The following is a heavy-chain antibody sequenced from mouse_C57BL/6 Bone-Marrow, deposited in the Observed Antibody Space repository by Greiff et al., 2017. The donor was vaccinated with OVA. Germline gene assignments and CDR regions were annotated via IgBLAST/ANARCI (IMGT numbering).Heavy chain of an antibody. Sequence: VQLQQPGAELVRPGSSVKLSCKASGYTFTSYWMDWVKQRPGQGLEWIGNIYPSDSETHYNQKFKDKATLTVDKSSSTAYMQLSSLTSEDSAVYYCARWGLLDWYFDVWGTGTTVTVSS. D-gene: IGHD2-3*01. CDR1: GYTFTSYW. J-gene: IGHJ1*03. CDR3: ARWGLLDWYFDV. V-gene: IGHV1-61*01. CDR2: IYPSDSET.